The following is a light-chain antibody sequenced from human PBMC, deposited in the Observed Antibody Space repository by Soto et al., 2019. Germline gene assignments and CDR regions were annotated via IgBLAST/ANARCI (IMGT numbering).Light chain of an antibody. CDR1: QGISNY. J-gene: IGKJ3*01. V-gene: IGKV1-27*01. CDR2: VAS. CDR3: QKYDSAPRT. Sequence: DIQMTQSPSSLTASVGDSVTITCRASQGISNYLAWYQQKPGKVPRLLISVASTLQSGVPSRFSGSGSGTDFTLTISSLQSEDVATYYCQKYDSAPRTFGPGTKVDIK.